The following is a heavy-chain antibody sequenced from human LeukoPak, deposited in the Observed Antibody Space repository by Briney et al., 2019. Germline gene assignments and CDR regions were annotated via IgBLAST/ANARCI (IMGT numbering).Heavy chain of an antibody. V-gene: IGHV4-4*09. CDR1: GASISSYY. CDR2: IYTSGST. Sequence: PSETPSLTCTVSGASISSYYWSWIRQPPGKGLEWIGFIYTSGSTNYNPSLKSRVTISVDTSKTHFSLKLSSVTAADTAVYYCARHGQYSSSWYGGPYYYYYMDVWGKGTTVTVSS. CDR3: ARHGQYSSSWYGGPYYYYYMDV. D-gene: IGHD6-13*01. J-gene: IGHJ6*03.